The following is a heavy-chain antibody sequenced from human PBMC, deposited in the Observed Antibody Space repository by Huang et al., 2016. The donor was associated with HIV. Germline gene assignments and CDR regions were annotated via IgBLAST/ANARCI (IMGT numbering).Heavy chain of an antibody. D-gene: IGHD2-15*01. CDR3: ARAGGFEI. CDR1: GFKFRNDW. Sequence: EEHLVESGGGLVQPGGSLRLSCEASGFKFRNDWMQWVRQAPGKGLMWVSRIKIDGRTTDYADSVKGRFTISRDNAKNTLYLQMSSLTAEDTAIYYCARAGGFEIWGQGTVVTVSS. J-gene: IGHJ3*02. V-gene: IGHV3-74*01. CDR2: IKIDGRTT.